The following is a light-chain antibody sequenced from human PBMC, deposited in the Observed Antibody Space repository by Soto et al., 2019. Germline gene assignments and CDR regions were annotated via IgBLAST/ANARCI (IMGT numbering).Light chain of an antibody. CDR2: EVS. J-gene: IGLJ2*01. CDR1: SSDVGGYNY. Sequence: QSALTQPASVSGSPGQSITISCTGTSSDVGGYNYVSWYQQHPGKAPQLMIYEVSNRPSGVSNRFYGSKSGNTASLTISGLQAEDEADYYCSSYTSSSTLVFGGGTKLTVL. V-gene: IGLV2-14*01. CDR3: SSYTSSSTLV.